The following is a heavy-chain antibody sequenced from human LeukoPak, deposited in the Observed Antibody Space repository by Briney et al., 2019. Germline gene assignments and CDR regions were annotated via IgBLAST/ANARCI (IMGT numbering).Heavy chain of an antibody. CDR2: IKEDGSEE. J-gene: IGHJ5*02. D-gene: IGHD6-13*01. V-gene: IGHV3-7*01. Sequence: RSGGSLRLSCAASGFTFSHYWMTWVRQAPGKGLEWVANIKEDGSEEHCVDSVKGRFTISRDNAKNSLYLQMNSLRAEDTAAYYCARDREQQLVPGYNWFDPWGQGTLVTVSS. CDR1: GFTFSHYW. CDR3: ARDREQQLVPGYNWFDP.